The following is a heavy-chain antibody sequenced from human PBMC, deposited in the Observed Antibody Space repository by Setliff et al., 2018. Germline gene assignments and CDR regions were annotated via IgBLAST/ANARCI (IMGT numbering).Heavy chain of an antibody. Sequence: ASVKVSCKASGYTFSGYYMHWVRQAPGQGLEWMGGFDPEDGETIYAQKFQGRVTMTEDTSTDTAYMELSSLSSVTAADTAVYYCAREVTGSSSWFEGAFDIWGQGTMVTVSS. CDR3: AREVTGSSSWFEGAFDI. CDR1: GYTFSGYY. J-gene: IGHJ3*02. CDR2: FDPEDGET. D-gene: IGHD6-13*01. V-gene: IGHV1-24*01.